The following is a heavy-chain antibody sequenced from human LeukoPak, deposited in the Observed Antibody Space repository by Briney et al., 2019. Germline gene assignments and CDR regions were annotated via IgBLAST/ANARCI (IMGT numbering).Heavy chain of an antibody. V-gene: IGHV1-69*04. CDR2: ITPIVGRA. CDR3: ARESAQYTYGNSGLSFDI. J-gene: IGHJ3*02. Sequence: SVKDSCKASGGSFRNYAITWVRQAPGQGLEWVGRITPIVGRASYAQQFQGRVTIIADKSTATVYMELSSLRSEDTAVYYCARESAQYTYGNSGLSFDIWGQGTMVTVSS. CDR1: GGSFRNYA. D-gene: IGHD5-12*01.